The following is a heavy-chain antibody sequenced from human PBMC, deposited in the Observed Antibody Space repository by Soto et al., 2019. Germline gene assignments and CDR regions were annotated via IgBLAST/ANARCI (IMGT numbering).Heavy chain of an antibody. CDR1: GGSFSGYY. Sequence: SETLSLTCAVYGGSFSGYYWSWIRQPPGKGLEWIGEINHSGSTNYNPSLKSRVTISVDTSKNQFSMKLSSGTAADTAVYYCAELGDRDYWGQGTLVTVSS. D-gene: IGHD7-27*01. CDR3: AELGDRDY. J-gene: IGHJ4*02. V-gene: IGHV4-34*01. CDR2: INHSGST.